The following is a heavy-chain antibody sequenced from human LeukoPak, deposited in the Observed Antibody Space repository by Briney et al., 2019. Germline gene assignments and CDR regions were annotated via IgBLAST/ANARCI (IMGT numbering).Heavy chain of an antibody. V-gene: IGHV3-33*01. CDR2: IWYDGSNK. Sequence: GRSLRLSCAASGSTFSSYGMHWVRQAPGKGLEWVAVIWYDGSNKYYADSVKGRFTISRDNSKNTLYLQLNSLRAEDTAVYYCARDQGVDTIPRVYFDHWGQGTLVTVSS. J-gene: IGHJ4*02. CDR3: ARDQGVDTIPRVYFDH. CDR1: GSTFSSYG. D-gene: IGHD5-18*01.